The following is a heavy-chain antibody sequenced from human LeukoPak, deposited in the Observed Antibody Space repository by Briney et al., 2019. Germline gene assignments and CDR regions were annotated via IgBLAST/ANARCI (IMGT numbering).Heavy chain of an antibody. Sequence: SETLSLTCTVSSGSISSYYWSWIRQPPGKGLEWIGYIYYSGSTNYNPSLESRVTISVDTSKNQFSLKLSSVTAADTAVYYCARDGGYYGSGSYYTGRYYYYMDVWGKGTTVTVSS. CDR1: SGSISSYY. CDR3: ARDGGYYGSGSYYTGRYYYYMDV. J-gene: IGHJ6*03. D-gene: IGHD3-10*01. V-gene: IGHV4-59*01. CDR2: IYYSGST.